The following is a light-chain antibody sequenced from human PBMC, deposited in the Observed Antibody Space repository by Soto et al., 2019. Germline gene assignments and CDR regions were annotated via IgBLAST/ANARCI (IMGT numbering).Light chain of an antibody. J-gene: IGKJ4*01. CDR2: GAS. CDR3: QQYKNWPPLT. Sequence: EIVMTQSPATLSVSPGERATLSCRASQSVSSNLAWYQQKPGQAPRLLIYGASTRATGIPARFSGSGSGTEVTLTISSLQSEDFGVYYCQQYKNWPPLTFGGGTKVEIK. CDR1: QSVSSN. V-gene: IGKV3-15*01.